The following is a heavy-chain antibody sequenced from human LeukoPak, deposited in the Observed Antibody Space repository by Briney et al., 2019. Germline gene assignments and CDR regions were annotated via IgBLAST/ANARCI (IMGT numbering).Heavy chain of an antibody. V-gene: IGHV4-59*12. CDR2: VYYTGNT. CDR3: ATSCCIRGRGPRPLQHPDWVKR. Sequence: PSETLSLTCTVSGGSISSSYWSWSRQPPGQGLEWIGYVYYTGNTDYNPSLKSRVTISVDTSKKQFSLKLNSVTAADTAVYYCATSCCIRGRGPRPLQHPDWVKRWGQGTLVSVSS. J-gene: IGHJ4*02. D-gene: IGHD2-21*01. CDR1: GGSISSSY.